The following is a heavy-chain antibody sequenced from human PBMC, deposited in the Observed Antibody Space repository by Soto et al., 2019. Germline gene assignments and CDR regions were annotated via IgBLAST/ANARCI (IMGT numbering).Heavy chain of an antibody. J-gene: IGHJ4*02. V-gene: IGHV1-8*01. CDR1: GYTFTSYD. Sequence: QVQLVKSGAEVKKPGASVKVSCKASGYTFTSYDINWVRQATGQGLEWMGWMNPNSGNTGYAQKFQGRVTMTRNTSISTAYMELSSLRSEDTAVYYCARVETYYDILTGYYKDWGQGTLVTVSS. CDR2: MNPNSGNT. CDR3: ARVETYYDILTGYYKD. D-gene: IGHD3-9*01.